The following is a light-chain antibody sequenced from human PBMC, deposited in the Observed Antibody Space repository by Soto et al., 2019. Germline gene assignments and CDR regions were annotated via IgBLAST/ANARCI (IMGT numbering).Light chain of an antibody. CDR3: QQYHDWPPIT. V-gene: IGKV3-15*01. CDR2: GAS. Sequence: EIVMTQSPATLFVSPGERATLSCRASQTVSDDLAWYQQKPCQAPRLLIYGASTRATDIPARFSGGGSGTEFTLTISSLQSEDSALYYCQQYHDWPPITFGPGTKVNI. CDR1: QTVSDD. J-gene: IGKJ3*01.